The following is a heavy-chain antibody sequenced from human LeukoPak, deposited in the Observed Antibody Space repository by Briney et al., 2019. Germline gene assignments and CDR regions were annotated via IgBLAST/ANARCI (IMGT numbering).Heavy chain of an antibody. D-gene: IGHD6-25*01. CDR1: GGSFSGYY. CDR2: INHSGST. V-gene: IGHV4-34*01. Sequence: PSETPSLTCAVYGGSFSGYYWSWIRQPPGKGLEWIGEINHSGSTNYNPSLKSRVTISVDTSKNQFSLKLSSVTAADTAVYYCARVSGWYSSGWYYYYGMDVWGQGTTVTVSS. J-gene: IGHJ6*02. CDR3: ARVSGWYSSGWYYYYGMDV.